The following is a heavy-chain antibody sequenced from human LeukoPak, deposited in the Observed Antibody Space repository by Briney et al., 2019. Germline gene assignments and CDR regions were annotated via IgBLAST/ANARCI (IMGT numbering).Heavy chain of an antibody. CDR2: ILGNGGST. Sequence: GGSLRLSCAASGFTFSSYSMHWVRHAPGKGLELVSTILGNGGSTFYADSVKGRFTISRDTSKNTLYLQMGSLRAEDMAVYYCAREARSGSFDYWGQGSLVTVSS. V-gene: IGHV3-64*02. CDR1: GFTFSSYS. D-gene: IGHD1-26*01. CDR3: AREARSGSFDY. J-gene: IGHJ4*02.